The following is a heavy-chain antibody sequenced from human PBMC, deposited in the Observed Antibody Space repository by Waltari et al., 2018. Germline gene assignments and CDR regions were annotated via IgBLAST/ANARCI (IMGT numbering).Heavy chain of an antibody. V-gene: IGHV3-73*01. CDR2: IRRQPFNYGT. CDR1: GFSFSGST. Sequence: EVQVVESGGGLVQPGGSLKLSCATSGFSFSGSTIHWVRQTSGGGLEWVGRIRRQPFNYGTAYSESVKGRFTISRDDSKNTAYLQMNNLMTEDTAVYYCSGGEVTGTDFWGQGTLVTVSS. J-gene: IGHJ4*02. D-gene: IGHD1-1*01. CDR3: SGGEVTGTDF.